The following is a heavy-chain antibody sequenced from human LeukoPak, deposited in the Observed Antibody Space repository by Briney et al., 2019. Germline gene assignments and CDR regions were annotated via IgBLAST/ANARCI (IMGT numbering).Heavy chain of an antibody. CDR1: GFTFSSYA. V-gene: IGHV3-30-3*01. Sequence: PGGSLRLSCAASGFTFSSYAIHWVRQAPGKGLEWVAVISYDASSKYYTDSVKGRFTISRDNSKNTLYLQMNTLRADDTAVYFCARDLMATIYYYYGMDVWGRGTTVTVSS. CDR3: ARDLMATIYYYYGMDV. D-gene: IGHD5-24*01. CDR2: ISYDASSK. J-gene: IGHJ6*02.